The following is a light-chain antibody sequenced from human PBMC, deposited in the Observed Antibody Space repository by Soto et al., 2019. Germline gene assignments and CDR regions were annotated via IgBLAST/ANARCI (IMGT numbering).Light chain of an antibody. J-gene: IGKJ3*01. CDR1: QSLLYSSNNKNY. CDR2: WAS. Sequence: DIVMTQSPDSLAVSLGERATINCKSSQSLLYSSNNKNYLAWFQQKPGQPPNLLIYWASIRESGVPDRFSGSGSGTDFTLTISSLQAXXXXXXXXXXXXXXXFTFGPGTKVDIK. V-gene: IGKV4-1*01. CDR3: XXXXXXXFT.